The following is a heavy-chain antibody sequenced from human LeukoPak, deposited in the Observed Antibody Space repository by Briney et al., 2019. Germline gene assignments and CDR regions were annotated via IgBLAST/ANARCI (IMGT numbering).Heavy chain of an antibody. CDR1: GFTFSSYS. V-gene: IGHV3-21*01. J-gene: IGHJ4*02. CDR2: ISSSSSYI. D-gene: IGHD2-15*01. CDR3: ASPPDCSGGSCY. Sequence: GGSLRLSCAASGFTFSSYSMNWVRQAPGKGLEWVSSISSSSSYIYYADSVKGRFTISRDNAKNSLYLQMNSLRAEDTAVYYCASPPDCSGGSCYWGQGTLVTVSS.